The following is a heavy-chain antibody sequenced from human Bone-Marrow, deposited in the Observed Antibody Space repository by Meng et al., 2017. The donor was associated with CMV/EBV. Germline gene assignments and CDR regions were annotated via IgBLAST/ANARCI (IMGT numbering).Heavy chain of an antibody. CDR3: ARDLIGMDV. Sequence: GGSLRLSCAGSGFTFSTYAMHWVRQAPGKGLEWAAVISYEESDMHYADSVRGRFTISRDNSKNTVFLQMYSLRAEDTALYYCARDLIGMDVWGQGTRVTVSS. CDR1: GFTFSTYA. V-gene: IGHV3-30*04. CDR2: ISYEESDM. J-gene: IGHJ6*02.